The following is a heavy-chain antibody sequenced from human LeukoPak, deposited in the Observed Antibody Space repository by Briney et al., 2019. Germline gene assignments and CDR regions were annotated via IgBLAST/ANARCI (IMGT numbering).Heavy chain of an antibody. CDR2: ISYDGSNK. CDR1: GFTFSSYA. D-gene: IGHD3-10*01. J-gene: IGHJ4*02. Sequence: PGRSLRLSCAASGFTFSSYAMHWVRQAPGKGLEWVAVISYDGSNKYYADSVKGRFTISRDNSKNTLYLQMDSLRAEDTAVYYCAREGEIRDGVIFPRPFDYWGLGTLVTVSS. CDR3: AREGEIRDGVIFPRPFDY. V-gene: IGHV3-30*04.